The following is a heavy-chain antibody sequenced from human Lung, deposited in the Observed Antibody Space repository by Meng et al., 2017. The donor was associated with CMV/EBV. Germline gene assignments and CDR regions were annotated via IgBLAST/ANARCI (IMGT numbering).Heavy chain of an antibody. J-gene: IGHJ4*02. CDR1: GYTFKDYG. D-gene: IGHD1-26*01. CDR2: VSPYNGKT. CDR3: ARSEWELQPFDF. Sequence: ASXXVSXKGSGYTFKDYGIAWVRQAPGQGLEWMGWVSPYNGKTDYAQKFQGRVTMTTDTSTSTAYMELRSLRSDDTALYYCARSEWELQPFDFWGKGTLVTVSS. V-gene: IGHV1-18*01.